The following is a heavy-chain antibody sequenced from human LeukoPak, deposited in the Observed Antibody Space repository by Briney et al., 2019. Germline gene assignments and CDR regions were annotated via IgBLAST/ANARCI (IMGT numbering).Heavy chain of an antibody. D-gene: IGHD1-1*01. CDR2: IIPILGIA. CDR1: GGTFSSYA. V-gene: IGHV1-69*04. CDR3: AREKSNWNYLRY. J-gene: IGHJ4*02. Sequence: ASVKVSCKASGGTFSSYAISWVRQAPGQGLEWMGRIIPILGIANYAQKFQGRVTITADKSTSTAYMELSSLRSEDTAVYYCAREKSNWNYLRYWGQGTLVTVSS.